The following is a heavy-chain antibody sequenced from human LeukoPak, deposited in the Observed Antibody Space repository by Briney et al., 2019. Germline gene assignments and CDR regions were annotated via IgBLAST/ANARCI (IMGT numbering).Heavy chain of an antibody. J-gene: IGHJ6*02. CDR2: ISGGSSTI. CDR3: ARVSRYDFWSGYYVHYYGMDV. V-gene: IGHV3-48*02. D-gene: IGHD3-3*01. Sequence: GGSLRLSCAASGFTFSSYSMVWVRQAPGKGLEWLSYISGGSSTIYYADSVKGRFTTSRDNAKNSLYLQMNSLRDEDTAVYYCARVSRYDFWSGYYVHYYGMDVWGQGTTVTVSS. CDR1: GFTFSSYS.